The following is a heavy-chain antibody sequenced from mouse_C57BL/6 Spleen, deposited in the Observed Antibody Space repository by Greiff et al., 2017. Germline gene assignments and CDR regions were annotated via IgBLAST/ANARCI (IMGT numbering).Heavy chain of an antibody. CDR2: IDPSDSET. D-gene: IGHD1-1*01. Sequence: QVQLQQPGAELVRPGSSVKLSCKASGYTFTSYWMHWVKQRPIQGLEWIGNIDPSDSETNYNQKFKDKGKLTVDKSSSTAYMQLSSLTSEDSAVYYCASSDYYGSSYRDAMDYWGQGTSVTVSS. CDR3: ASSDYYGSSYRDAMDY. J-gene: IGHJ4*01. CDR1: GYTFTSYW. V-gene: IGHV1-52*01.